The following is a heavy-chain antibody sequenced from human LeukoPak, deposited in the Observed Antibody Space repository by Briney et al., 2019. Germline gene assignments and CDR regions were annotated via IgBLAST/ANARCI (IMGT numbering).Heavy chain of an antibody. D-gene: IGHD1-26*01. V-gene: IGHV3-64*01. J-gene: IGHJ4*02. Sequence: GGSLRLSCAASGFTFSNYAMHWVRQAPGKGLEFVSAISSNGHSTDYAISVKGRFTISRDNSKNTLYLQMGSLGAEDMAVYYCARRPYSGSYYVDYWGQGTLVTVSS. CDR1: GFTFSNYA. CDR3: ARRPYSGSYYVDY. CDR2: ISSNGHST.